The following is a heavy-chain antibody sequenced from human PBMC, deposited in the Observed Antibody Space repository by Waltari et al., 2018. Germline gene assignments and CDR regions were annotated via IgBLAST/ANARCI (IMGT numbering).Heavy chain of an antibody. D-gene: IGHD2-15*01. V-gene: IGHV1-18*01. Sequence: QVQLVQSGAEVKKPGASVKVSCKASGYTFTSYGISWVRQAPGQGLEWMGWISAYNGNTNYAQKLQGRGTMTTDTSTSTAYMELRSLRSDDTAVYYCARDVSDIVVVVAATPEGWFDPWGQGTLVTVSS. CDR1: GYTFTSYG. CDR3: ARDVSDIVVVVAATPEGWFDP. CDR2: ISAYNGNT. J-gene: IGHJ5*02.